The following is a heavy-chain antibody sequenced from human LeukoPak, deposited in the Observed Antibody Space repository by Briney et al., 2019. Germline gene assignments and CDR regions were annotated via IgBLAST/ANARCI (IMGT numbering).Heavy chain of an antibody. CDR3: AGVSYGDYKAYFDY. Sequence: ASVKVSCKASGYTFTGYYIHWVRQAPGQGLEWMGGIIPIFGTANYAQKFQGRVTITADKSTSTAYMELSSLRSEDTAVYYCAGVSYGDYKAYFDYWGQGTLVTVSS. J-gene: IGHJ4*02. V-gene: IGHV1-69*06. CDR1: GYTFTGYY. CDR2: IIPIFGTA. D-gene: IGHD4-17*01.